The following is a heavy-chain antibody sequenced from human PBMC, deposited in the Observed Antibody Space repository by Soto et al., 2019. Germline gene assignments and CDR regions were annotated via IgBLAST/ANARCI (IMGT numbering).Heavy chain of an antibody. CDR1: GGSISSNY. D-gene: IGHD6-13*01. V-gene: IGHV4-59*01. CDR3: ARYRREAVAGYTLDN. CDR2: VYNSGST. J-gene: IGHJ4*02. Sequence: SETLSLTCTVSGGSISSNYWTWIRQPPGKGLEWIGYVYNSGSTNYNPSLKSRVTISEDTPKSQFSLKVNSMTAADTAVYYCARYRREAVAGYTLDNWGQGILVTVSS.